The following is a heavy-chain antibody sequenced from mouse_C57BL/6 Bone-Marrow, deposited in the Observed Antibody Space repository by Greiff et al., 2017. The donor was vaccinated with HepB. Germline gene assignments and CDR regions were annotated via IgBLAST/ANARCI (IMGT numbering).Heavy chain of an antibody. D-gene: IGHD1-1*01. CDR2: IHPSDSDT. CDR3: AICPSYYGAMNY. V-gene: IGHV1-74*01. Sequence: QVQLKQPGAELVKPGASVKVSCKASGYTFTTYWMHWVKQRPGQGLEWIGRIHPSDSDTNYNQKFKGKATLTVDKSSSTAYLQLSSLTSEHSAVYYCAICPSYYGAMNYWGQGTSVTVSS. J-gene: IGHJ4*01. CDR1: GYTFTTYW.